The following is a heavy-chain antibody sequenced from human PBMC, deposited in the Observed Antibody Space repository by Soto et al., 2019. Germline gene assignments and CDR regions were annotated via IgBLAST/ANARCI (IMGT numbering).Heavy chain of an antibody. D-gene: IGHD2-21*02. Sequence: QVQLVQSGPEVKKPGASVTLSCKASGYNFNNYGISWVRQAPGQGLEWMGWIIGNNGNTKDGQKFQGRVSLTTDSSTSTAYMEMRSLRSDDTADNYCVIRVVTTLDDAFDIWGPGTRVTVSS. V-gene: IGHV1-18*01. J-gene: IGHJ3*02. CDR1: GYNFNNYG. CDR2: IIGNNGNT. CDR3: VIRVVTTLDDAFDI.